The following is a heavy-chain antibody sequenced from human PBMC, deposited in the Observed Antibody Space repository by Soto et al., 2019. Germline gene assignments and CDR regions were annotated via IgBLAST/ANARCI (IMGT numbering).Heavy chain of an antibody. CDR2: IIPIFGTA. Sequence: QVQLVQSGAEVKKPGSSVKVSCKASGGTFSSYAISWVRQAPGQGLEWMGGIIPIFGTANYAQKFQGRVTITADESTSTAYMELSSLRSGDTAVYYCARGQTPVVVAATDAFDIWGQGTMVTVSS. D-gene: IGHD2-15*01. V-gene: IGHV1-69*01. CDR3: ARGQTPVVVAATDAFDI. J-gene: IGHJ3*02. CDR1: GGTFSSYA.